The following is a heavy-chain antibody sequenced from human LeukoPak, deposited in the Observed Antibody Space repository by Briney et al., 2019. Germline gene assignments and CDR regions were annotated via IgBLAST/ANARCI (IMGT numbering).Heavy chain of an antibody. J-gene: IGHJ6*03. V-gene: IGHV3-23*01. CDR1: GLTFHDYA. CDR3: AKQPYNYYYLDV. Sequence: PGGSLRLSCAISGLTFHDYAMTWVRQAPGKGLERVSTIVGDSSKTYYADSVKGRFTISRDNSNYMLFLHMNSLRAKDTAIYYCAKQPYNYYYLDVWGKGTTVTVSS. D-gene: IGHD2-21*01. CDR2: IVGDSSKT.